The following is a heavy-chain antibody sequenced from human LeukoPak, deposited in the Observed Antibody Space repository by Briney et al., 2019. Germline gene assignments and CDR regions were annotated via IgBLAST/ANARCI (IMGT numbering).Heavy chain of an antibody. D-gene: IGHD3-10*01. Sequence: GGSLRLSCAASGFTFKNYAMSWVRQAPGKGLEWASGVRAGGYDTYHADSVKGRFTISRNTSNNTLELQMNSLRVEDTAIYYCVKTRVTDIRGTLGPFDYWGQGALVTVSS. CDR2: VRAGGYDT. J-gene: IGHJ4*02. CDR3: VKTRVTDIRGTLGPFDY. CDR1: GFTFKNYA. V-gene: IGHV3-23*01.